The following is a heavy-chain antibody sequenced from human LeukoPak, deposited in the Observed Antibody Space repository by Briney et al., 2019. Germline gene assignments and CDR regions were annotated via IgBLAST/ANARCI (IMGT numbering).Heavy chain of an antibody. V-gene: IGHV1-24*01. Sequence: GASVKVSCKVSGYTLTELSMHWVRQAPGKGLEWMGGFDPEDGETIYAQKFQGRVTMTEDTSTDTAYMELRSLRSDDTAVYYCARGYCSSTSCYDGPYFDYWGQGTLVTVSS. CDR1: GYTLTELS. D-gene: IGHD2-2*01. CDR2: FDPEDGET. J-gene: IGHJ4*02. CDR3: ARGYCSSTSCYDGPYFDY.